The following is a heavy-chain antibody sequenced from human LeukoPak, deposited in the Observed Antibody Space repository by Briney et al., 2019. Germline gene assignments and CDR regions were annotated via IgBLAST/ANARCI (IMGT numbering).Heavy chain of an antibody. CDR3: ARGLGSYDSSELTWPMISF. V-gene: IGHV1-8*01. CDR2: MNPNSGDT. CDR1: GYTFTSYE. J-gene: IGHJ4*02. Sequence: ASVKVSCKASGYTFTSYEINWLRQATGHGLEWMGWMNPNSGDTAYAQKFQGRITMTRSTSITTAYMELSGLRSDDTAVYYCARGLGSYDSSELTWPMISFWGQGTQVTVSS. D-gene: IGHD3-22*01.